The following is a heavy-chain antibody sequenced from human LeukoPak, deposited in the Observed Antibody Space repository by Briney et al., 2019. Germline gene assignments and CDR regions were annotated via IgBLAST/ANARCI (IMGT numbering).Heavy chain of an antibody. V-gene: IGHV4-59*08. Sequence: SETLSRTCSVSGVYSRSIYCSSVRQPPGKGLEWIGYISYSGSTKYNPSLKSRVTISVDMSKSQCSLKLSSVTAADTAVYYSARGNAHVAAAASVFEYWGQGTLVTVSS. CDR3: ARGNAHVAAAASVFEY. J-gene: IGHJ4*02. D-gene: IGHD6-13*01. CDR2: ISYSGST. CDR1: GVYSRSIY.